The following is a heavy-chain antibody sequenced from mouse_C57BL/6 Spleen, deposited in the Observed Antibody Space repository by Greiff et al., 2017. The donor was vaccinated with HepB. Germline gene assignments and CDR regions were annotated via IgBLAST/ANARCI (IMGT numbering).Heavy chain of an antibody. Sequence: VQLQQSGAELARPGASVKLSCKASGYTFTSSGISWVKQRTGQGLEWIGEIYPRSGNTYYNAKFKGKATLTAVKSSSTAYMELRRLTSEDSAVYFYAREEYYYGSSLVYYFDFWGQGTTFTVSA. V-gene: IGHV1-81*01. CDR2: IYPRSGNT. CDR3: AREEYYYGSSLVYYFDF. CDR1: GYTFTSSG. J-gene: IGHJ2*01. D-gene: IGHD1-1*01.